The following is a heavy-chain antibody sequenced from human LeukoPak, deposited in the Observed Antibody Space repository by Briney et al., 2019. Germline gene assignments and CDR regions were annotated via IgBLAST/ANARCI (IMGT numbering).Heavy chain of an antibody. CDR1: GGTFSSYA. CDR2: IIPILGIA. Sequence: ASVKVSCKASGGTFSSYAISWVRQAPGQGLEWMGRIIPILGIANYAQKFQGRVTITADKSTSTAYMELSSLRSEDTAVYYCARGWGYSGYDPEFDYWGQGTLVAVSS. D-gene: IGHD5-12*01. J-gene: IGHJ4*02. CDR3: ARGWGYSGYDPEFDY. V-gene: IGHV1-69*04.